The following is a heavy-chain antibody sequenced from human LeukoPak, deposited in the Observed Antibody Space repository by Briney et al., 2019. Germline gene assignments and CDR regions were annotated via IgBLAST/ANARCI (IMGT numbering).Heavy chain of an antibody. CDR2: IYYSGST. V-gene: IGHV4-59*01. Sequence: PSETLSLTCTVSGGSISSYYWSWIRQPPGKGLEWVGCIYYSGSTNYNPSLKSRVTISVDTSKNQFPLKLSSVTAADTAVYYCARDYYGSGSYHWFDPWGQGTLVTVSS. CDR1: GGSISSYY. J-gene: IGHJ5*02. D-gene: IGHD3-10*01. CDR3: ARDYYGSGSYHWFDP.